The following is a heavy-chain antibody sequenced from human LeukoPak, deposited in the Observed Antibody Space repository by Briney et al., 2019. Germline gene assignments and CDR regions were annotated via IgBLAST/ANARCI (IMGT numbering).Heavy chain of an antibody. CDR1: GFTFSSYG. Sequence: GGSLRLSCAASGFTFSSYGIHWVRQAPGKGLEWVAFIQYDGSLKCHADSVKGRFTISRDNSQNTLYLQMNSLRAEDTAVYYCARDYGSGSYSFDYWGQGTLVTVSS. J-gene: IGHJ4*02. V-gene: IGHV3-30*02. CDR2: IQYDGSLK. CDR3: ARDYGSGSYSFDY. D-gene: IGHD3-10*01.